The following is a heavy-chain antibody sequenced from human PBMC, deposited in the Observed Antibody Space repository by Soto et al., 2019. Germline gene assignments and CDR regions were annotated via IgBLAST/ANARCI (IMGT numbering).Heavy chain of an antibody. J-gene: IGHJ4*02. CDR1: GFTFSSYG. CDR3: AKDRRAAEGNDFDY. D-gene: IGHD1-1*01. CDR2: ISYDGSNK. V-gene: IGHV3-30*18. Sequence: QVQLVESGGGVVQPGRSLRLSCAASGFTFSSYGMHWVRQAPGKGLEWVAVISYDGSNKYYADSVKGRFTISRDNSKNTLYLQMNSLRAEDTAVYYCAKDRRAAEGNDFDYWGQGTLVTVSS.